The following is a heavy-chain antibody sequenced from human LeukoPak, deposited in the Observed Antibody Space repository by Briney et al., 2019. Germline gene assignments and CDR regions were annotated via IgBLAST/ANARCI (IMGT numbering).Heavy chain of an antibody. CDR1: GGSISTYY. V-gene: IGHV4-59*01. D-gene: IGHD3-10*01. CDR2: IFYSGST. CDR3: ARIGDYYGSEGQFY. J-gene: IGHJ4*02. Sequence: PSETLSLTCTVSGGSISTYYWSWIRQPPGKGLEWIGYIFYSGSTNYNPSLKSRVTISVDTSKNQFSLKLSSVTAADTAVYYCARIGDYYGSEGQFYWGQGTLVTVSS.